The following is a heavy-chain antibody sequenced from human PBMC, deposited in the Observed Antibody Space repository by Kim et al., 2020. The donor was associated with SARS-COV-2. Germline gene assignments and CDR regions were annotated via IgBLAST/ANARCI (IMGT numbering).Heavy chain of an antibody. CDR2: IYHSGST. J-gene: IGHJ6*02. Sequence: SETLSLTCAVSGGSISSSNWWSWVRQPPGKGLEWIGEIYHSGSTNYYPSLKSRVTISVDKSKTQFSLKLSSVTAADTAVYYCARDSPYGSGSYLFIAHRLYYYYGMDVWGQGTTVTVSS. CDR1: GGSISSSNW. V-gene: IGHV4-4*02. CDR3: ARDSPYGSGSYLFIAHRLYYYYGMDV. D-gene: IGHD3-10*01.